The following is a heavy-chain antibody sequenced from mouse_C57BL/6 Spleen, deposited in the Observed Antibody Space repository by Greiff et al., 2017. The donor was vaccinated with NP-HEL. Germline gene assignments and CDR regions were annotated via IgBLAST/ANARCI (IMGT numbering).Heavy chain of an antibody. J-gene: IGHJ4*01. CDR2: IYPGDGDT. D-gene: IGHD2-4*01. CDR1: GYAFSSSW. CDR3: ARGDDYGYAMDY. Sequence: QVQLKESGPELVKPGASVKISCKASGYAFSSSWMNWVKQRPGKGLEWIGRIYPGDGDTNYNGKFKGKATLTADKSSSTAYMQLSSLTSEDSAVYFCARGDDYGYAMDYWGQGTSVTVSS. V-gene: IGHV1-82*01.